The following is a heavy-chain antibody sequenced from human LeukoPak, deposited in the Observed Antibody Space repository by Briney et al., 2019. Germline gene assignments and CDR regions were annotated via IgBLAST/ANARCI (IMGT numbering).Heavy chain of an antibody. V-gene: IGHV1-58*02. J-gene: IGHJ4*02. Sequence: SVKVSCKASGFTFTSSAMQWVRQARGQRREWIGWIVVGSGNTNYAQKFQERVTITRDMSTSTAYMELSSLRSEDTAMYYCAALPYCSGGSCRGYWGQGTLVTVSS. D-gene: IGHD2-15*01. CDR1: GFTFTSSA. CDR2: IVVGSGNT. CDR3: AALPYCSGGSCRGY.